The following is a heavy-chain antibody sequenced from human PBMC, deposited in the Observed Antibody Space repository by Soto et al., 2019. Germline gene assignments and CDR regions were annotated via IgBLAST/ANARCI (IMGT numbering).Heavy chain of an antibody. V-gene: IGHV3-53*01. CDR3: AREDRGYGPSYFDY. CDR1: GFTVSSNY. CDR2: IYSGGST. D-gene: IGHD5-18*01. J-gene: IGHJ4*02. Sequence: PGGSLRLSCAASGFTVSSNYMSWVRQAPGKGLEWVSVIYSGGSTYYADSVKGRFTISGDNSKNTLYLQMNSLRAEDTAVYYCAREDRGYGPSYFDYWGQGTLVTVS.